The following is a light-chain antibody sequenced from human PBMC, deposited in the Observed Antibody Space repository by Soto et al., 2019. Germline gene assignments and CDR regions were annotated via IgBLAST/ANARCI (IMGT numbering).Light chain of an antibody. CDR2: DVS. CDR3: CSYTTSNTRQIV. J-gene: IGLJ1*01. Sequence: QSVLTQPASVSGSPGQSITISCTGTSSDVGGYNYVSWYRQRPGKAPKFMIYDVSNRPSGVSNRFSGSKSGNTASLTISGLQAEDDAEYYCCSYTTSNTRQIVFGTGTKVTVL. V-gene: IGLV2-14*01. CDR1: SSDVGGYNY.